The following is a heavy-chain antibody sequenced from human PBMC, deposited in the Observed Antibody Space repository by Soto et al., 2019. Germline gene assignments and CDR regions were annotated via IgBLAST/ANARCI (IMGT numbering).Heavy chain of an antibody. J-gene: IGHJ4*01. CDR3: ARGGVGYYDNSGYAAV. CDR2: IIPIFGTA. D-gene: IGHD3-22*01. Sequence: QVQLVQSGAEVKKPGSSVKVSCKASGGTFSSYAISWVRQAPGHGLEWMGGIIPIFGTANYAQKFQGRVTITTDESTSTAYKELSSLRSEDAAAYYCARGGVGYYDNSGYAAVWGQGTLVTVSS. V-gene: IGHV1-69*01. CDR1: GGTFSSYA.